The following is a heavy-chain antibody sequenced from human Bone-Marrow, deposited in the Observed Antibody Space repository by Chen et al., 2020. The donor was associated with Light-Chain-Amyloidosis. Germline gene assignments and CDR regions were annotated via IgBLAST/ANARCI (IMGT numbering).Heavy chain of an antibody. J-gene: IGHJ4*02. Sequence: EVQLVESGGDLVQPGGSLRLSCAASGFSFSSYWMSWVRQSPGKGLEWVAKIKQDGSVTYYVDSVKGRFTISRDNAKNSLYLQTNSLRADDTALYYCAVSSSSRGGVFDYWGQGTLVTVSS. CDR2: IKQDGSVT. CDR3: AVSSSSRGGVFDY. CDR1: GFSFSSYW. D-gene: IGHD6-6*01. V-gene: IGHV3-7*05.